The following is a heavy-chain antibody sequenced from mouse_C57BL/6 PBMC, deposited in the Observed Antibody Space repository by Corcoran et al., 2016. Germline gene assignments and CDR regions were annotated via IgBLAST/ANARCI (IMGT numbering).Heavy chain of an antibody. CDR1: GYTFTDYY. CDR2: IYPGSGNT. V-gene: IGHV1-76*01. J-gene: IGHJ2*01. D-gene: IGHD2-5*01. Sequence: QVQLKQSGAVLVRPGASGKLSCNASGYTFTDYYINRVKQRPGQGREWIARIYPGSGNTYYNEKFKGKATQTAEKSSSTAYMQLSSLTSEDSAVYCCAYYSNYYYFDYWGQGTTLTVSS. CDR3: AYYSNYYYFDY.